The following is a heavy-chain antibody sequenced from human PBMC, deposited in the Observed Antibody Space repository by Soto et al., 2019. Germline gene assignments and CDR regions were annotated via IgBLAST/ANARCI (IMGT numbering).Heavy chain of an antibody. D-gene: IGHD3-22*01. V-gene: IGHV1-69*01. CDR3: ASGGYYDSSGYYFDAFDI. CDR2: IIPIFGTA. J-gene: IGHJ3*02. Sequence: QVQLVQSGAEVKKPGSSVKVSCKASGGTFSSYAISWVRQAPGQGLEWMGGIIPIFGTANYAQKFQGRVTIAADESTSTAYMELSSLRSEDTAVYYCASGGYYDSSGYYFDAFDIWCQGTMVTVSS. CDR1: GGTFSSYA.